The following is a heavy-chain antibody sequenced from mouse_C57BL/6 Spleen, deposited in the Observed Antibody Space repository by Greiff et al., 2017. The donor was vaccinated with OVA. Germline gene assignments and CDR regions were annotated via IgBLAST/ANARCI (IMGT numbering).Heavy chain of an antibody. CDR1: GYAFSSSW. V-gene: IGHV1-82*01. D-gene: IGHD2-3*01. CDR2: IYPGDGDT. J-gene: IGHJ2*01. Sequence: QVQLQQSGPELVKPGASVKISCKASGYAFSSSWMNWVKQRPGKGLEWIGRIYPGDGDTNYNGKFKGKATLTADKSSRTAYMQLSSLTSEDSAVYFCAREGDGYSFDYWGQGTTLTVSS. CDR3: AREGDGYSFDY.